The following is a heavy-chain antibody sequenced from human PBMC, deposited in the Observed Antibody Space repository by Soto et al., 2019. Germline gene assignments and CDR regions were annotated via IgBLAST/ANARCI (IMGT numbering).Heavy chain of an antibody. CDR2: IYYSGAT. Sequence: KPSETLSLTCSVSGGSVSSATYYWSWIRQPPGKGLEWIGYIYYSGATNYNTSLKSRVTLSLDTSKNQFSLKLSSVTAADTAVYFCASLTRLLPVANYYYHALDVWGQGTTVTVSS. D-gene: IGHD5-12*01. CDR1: GGSVSSATYY. V-gene: IGHV4-61*01. J-gene: IGHJ6*02. CDR3: ASLTRLLPVANYYYHALDV.